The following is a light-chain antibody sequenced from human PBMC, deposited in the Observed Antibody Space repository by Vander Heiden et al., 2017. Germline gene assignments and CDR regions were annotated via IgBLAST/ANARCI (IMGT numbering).Light chain of an antibody. J-gene: IGKJ1*01. CDR1: QSVLSSSNNKNY. CDR3: HQYYSRFRR. V-gene: IGKV4-1*01. Sequence: DIVMTQSPDSLAVSLGERATINCKSSQSVLSSSNNKNYLAWYQQKPGQPPKLLIYWASTRESGVPDRFSGSGSGTDFTLTISSLQAEDVAFYYCHQYYSRFRRFGQGTKVEFK. CDR2: WAS.